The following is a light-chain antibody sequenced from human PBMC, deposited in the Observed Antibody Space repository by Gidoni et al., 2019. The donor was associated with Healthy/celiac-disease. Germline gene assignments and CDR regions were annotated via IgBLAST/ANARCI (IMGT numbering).Light chain of an antibody. V-gene: IGKV1-33*01. J-gene: IGKJ4*01. CDR2: DAS. CDR1: KDISNY. CDR3: QQYDNLPSLT. Sequence: DIQMTQSPSSLSASVGDRVTITCQASKDISNYLNWYQQKQGKAPKLLIYDASNLETGVPSRFSGSGSGTDFTFTISSLQPEDIATYYCQQYDNLPSLTFGGGTKVEIK.